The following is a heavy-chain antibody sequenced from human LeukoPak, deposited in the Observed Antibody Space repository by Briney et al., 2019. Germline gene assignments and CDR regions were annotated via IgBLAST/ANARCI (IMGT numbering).Heavy chain of an antibody. CDR2: ISYDGSNK. J-gene: IGHJ4*02. D-gene: IGHD3-9*01. CDR1: GFTFSSYA. V-gene: IGHV3-30-3*01. Sequence: GRSLRLSCAASGFTFSSYAMHWVRQAPGKGLEWVAVISYDGSNKYYADSAKGRFTISRDNSKNTLYLQMNSLRAEDTAVYYCARVSGKFYDILTGYYSYWGQGTLVTVSS. CDR3: ARVSGKFYDILTGYYSY.